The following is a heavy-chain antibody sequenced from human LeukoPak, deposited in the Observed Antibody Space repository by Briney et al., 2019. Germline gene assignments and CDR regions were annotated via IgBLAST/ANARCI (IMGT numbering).Heavy chain of an antibody. J-gene: IGHJ4*02. CDR2: IKEDGSEK. Sequence: GGSLRLSCAASGFTFSRSRMSWVRQAPGKGLEWVAKIKEDGSEKTYVDSVKGRFTISRDNAKNSLYLQLNSLGAEDTALYYCARQGGDDYYDYWGQGTLVTVSS. D-gene: IGHD3-16*01. CDR1: GFTFSRSR. CDR3: ARQGGDDYYDY. V-gene: IGHV3-7*01.